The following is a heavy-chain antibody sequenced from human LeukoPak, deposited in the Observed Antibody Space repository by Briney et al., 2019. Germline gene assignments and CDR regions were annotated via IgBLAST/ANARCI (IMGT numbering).Heavy chain of an antibody. Sequence: ASVRVSCKDSGYTFTGYFMHWVRQAPGQGVEWMGWINPNSGGTNYAQKFQGRVTMTRDTSISTAYMELSRLRSDDTAVYYCASSIVYCSSTSCYFNWGQGTLVTVSS. CDR1: GYTFTGYF. CDR3: ASSIVYCSSTSCYFN. J-gene: IGHJ4*02. V-gene: IGHV1-2*02. CDR2: INPNSGGT. D-gene: IGHD2-2*01.